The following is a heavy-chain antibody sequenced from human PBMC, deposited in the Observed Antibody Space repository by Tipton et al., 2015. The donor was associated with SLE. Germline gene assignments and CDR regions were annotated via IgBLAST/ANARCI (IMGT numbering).Heavy chain of an antibody. CDR3: ARDAYSGYDY. D-gene: IGHD5-12*01. CDR1: GFSFSDYW. Sequence: SLRLSCAASGFSFSDYWMSWVRQAPGKGPEWVANINQDGGERNYADSLKGRVTISRDNTENSLYLQMDSLSVEDTAVYSCARDAYSGYDYWGQGTVVTVSS. V-gene: IGHV3-7*01. CDR2: INQDGGER. J-gene: IGHJ4*02.